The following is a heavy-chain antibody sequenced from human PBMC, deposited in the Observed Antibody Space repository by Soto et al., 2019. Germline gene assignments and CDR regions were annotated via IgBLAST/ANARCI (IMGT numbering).Heavy chain of an antibody. V-gene: IGHV4-31*03. J-gene: IGHJ6*02. Sequence: SETLSLTCTVSGGSISSGGYYWSWIRQHPGKGLEWIGYIYYSGSTYYNPSLKSRVTISVDTSKNQFPLKLSSVTAADTAVYYFARGGRRSPGMDVWAQGTTVTVSS. CDR1: GGSISSGGYY. CDR3: ARGGRRSPGMDV. CDR2: IYYSGST.